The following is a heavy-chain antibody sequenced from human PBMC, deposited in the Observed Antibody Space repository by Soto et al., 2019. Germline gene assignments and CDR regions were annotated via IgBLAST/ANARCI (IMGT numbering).Heavy chain of an antibody. Sequence: GGSLRLSCAASGFTFDKYAFAWVRQAPEKGLEWVSAITVAGDNTYYTDSVKGRFTISRDNSKNTLYMQMNSLRAEDTAVYYCAKGGFLEWLKNYYYYYYMDVWGKGTTVTV. V-gene: IGHV3-23*01. D-gene: IGHD3-3*01. CDR1: GFTFDKYA. CDR2: ITVAGDNT. J-gene: IGHJ6*03. CDR3: AKGGFLEWLKNYYYYYYMDV.